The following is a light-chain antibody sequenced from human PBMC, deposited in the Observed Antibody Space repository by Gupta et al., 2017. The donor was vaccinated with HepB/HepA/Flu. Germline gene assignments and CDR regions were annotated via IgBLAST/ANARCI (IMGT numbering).Light chain of an antibody. CDR1: SSDVGGYNY. J-gene: IGLJ2*01. Sequence: QSALTQPPSVSGSPGQSTTIFSTGTSSDVGGYNYVSWYQQHPGKAPKLMIYDVSNRPSGVSNRFSGSKSGNTASLTISGLQAEDEADYYCSSYTSSSTLCVVFGGGTKLTVL. CDR3: SSYTSSSTLCVV. CDR2: DVS. V-gene: IGLV2-14*01.